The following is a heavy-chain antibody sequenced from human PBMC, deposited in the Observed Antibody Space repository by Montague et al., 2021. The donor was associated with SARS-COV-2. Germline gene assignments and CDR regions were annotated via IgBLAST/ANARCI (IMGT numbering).Heavy chain of an antibody. Sequence: SETLSLTCTVSGGSISSSSYYWAWIRQPPGKGLEWIGSIHYRGSTYYNPSLKSRVFISVDTSKNQLSLTLTSVTAADTAVYYCATQEDPSGWIPGPFDFWGQGTLLSVSS. J-gene: IGHJ4*02. CDR3: ATQEDPSGWIPGPFDF. CDR2: IHYRGST. D-gene: IGHD6-19*01. V-gene: IGHV4-39*01. CDR1: GGSISSSSYY.